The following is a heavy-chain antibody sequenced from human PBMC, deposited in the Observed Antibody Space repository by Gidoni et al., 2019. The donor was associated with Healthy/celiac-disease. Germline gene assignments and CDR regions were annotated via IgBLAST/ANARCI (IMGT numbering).Heavy chain of an antibody. J-gene: IGHJ6*02. V-gene: IGHV3-30*18. CDR2: ISYDGSNK. D-gene: IGHD1-26*01. Sequence: QVQLVESGGGVVQPGRSLRLSCAASGFTFSSYGMHWVRQAPGKGLEWVAVISYDGSNKYYADSVKGRFTISRDNSKNTLYLQMNSLRAEDTAVYYCAKDSSGSYYGGMDVWGQGTTVTVSS. CDR3: AKDSSGSYYGGMDV. CDR1: GFTFSSYG.